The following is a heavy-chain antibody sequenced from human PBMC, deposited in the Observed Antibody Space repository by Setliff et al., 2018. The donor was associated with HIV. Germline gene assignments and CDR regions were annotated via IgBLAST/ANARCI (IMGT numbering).Heavy chain of an antibody. Sequence: ASVKVSCKASGYTFTGYFIHWVRQAPGQGLEWMGRIIPNSAGTNYAQKFQGRVTISVDTSMNYLSLNLTSVTAADTAVYFCARDMMRWLVMVPGATRGYFDAWGQGALVTVSS. CDR2: IIPNSAGT. V-gene: IGHV1-2*06. CDR1: GYTFTGYF. CDR3: ARDMMRWLVMVPGATRGYFDA. D-gene: IGHD3-16*01. J-gene: IGHJ4*02.